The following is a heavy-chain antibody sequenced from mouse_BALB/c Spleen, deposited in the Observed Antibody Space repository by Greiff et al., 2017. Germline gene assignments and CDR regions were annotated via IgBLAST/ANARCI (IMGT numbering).Heavy chain of an antibody. V-gene: IGHV2-9*02. J-gene: IGHJ2*01. Sequence: QVQLKESGPGLVAPSQSLSITCTVSGFSLTSYGVHWVRQPPGKGLEWLGVIWAGGSTNYHSALMSRLSISKDNSKSQVFLKMNSLQTDDTAMYYCARDRGYDDDGWDYWGQGTTLTVSS. CDR3: ARDRGYDDDGWDY. D-gene: IGHD2-4*01. CDR2: IWAGGST. CDR1: GFSLTSYG.